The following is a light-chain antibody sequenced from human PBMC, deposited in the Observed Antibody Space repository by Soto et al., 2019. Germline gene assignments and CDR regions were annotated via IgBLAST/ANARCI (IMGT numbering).Light chain of an antibody. V-gene: IGLV2-8*01. CDR2: EVN. Sequence: QSVLTQPPSASGSPGQSVTISCTGTSSDVGGYKYVSWYQQHPGKAPKLMIFEVNKRPSGVPDRFSGSKPGNPASLTVSGLQAEDEADYYCSSYAGINNLGVFGTGTKLTVL. CDR1: SSDVGGYKY. CDR3: SSYAGINNLGV. J-gene: IGLJ1*01.